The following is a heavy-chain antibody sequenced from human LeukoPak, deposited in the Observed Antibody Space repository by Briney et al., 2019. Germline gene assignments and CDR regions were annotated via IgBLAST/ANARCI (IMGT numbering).Heavy chain of an antibody. CDR2: FYFSGSA. CDR1: GDSISSSSYY. D-gene: IGHD3-10*01. CDR3: ARYGSGSYIDY. V-gene: IGHV4-39*07. J-gene: IGHJ4*02. Sequence: SETLSLTCTVSGDSISSSSYYWGWIRQPPGKGLEWIGSFYFSGSAYYNPSLESRVTMSVDTSKNQFSLKLTSVTAADTAVYYCARYGSGSYIDYWGQGTLVTVSS.